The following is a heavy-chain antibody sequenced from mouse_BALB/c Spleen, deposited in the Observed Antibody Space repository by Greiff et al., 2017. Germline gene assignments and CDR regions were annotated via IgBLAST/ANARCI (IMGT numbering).Heavy chain of an antibody. J-gene: IGHJ2*01. V-gene: IGHV1-80*01. D-gene: IGHD2-14*01. CDR1: GYAFSSYW. Sequence: QVQLQQSGAELVRPGSSVKISCKASGYAFSSYWMNWVKQRPGQGLEWIGQIYPGDGDTNYNGKFKGKATLTADKSSSTAYMQLSSLTSEDSAVYFCARGDGYDEPMDYWGQGTTLTVSS. CDR3: ARGDGYDEPMDY. CDR2: IYPGDGDT.